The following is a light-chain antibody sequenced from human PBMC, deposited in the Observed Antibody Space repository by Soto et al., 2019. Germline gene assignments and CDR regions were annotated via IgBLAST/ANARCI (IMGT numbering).Light chain of an antibody. CDR3: QQTYLTPWT. CDR2: GAS. J-gene: IGKJ1*01. CDR1: XSISSH. V-gene: IGKV1-39*01. Sequence: DXQXTQXXSSXXXXVGXRXXXSXXASXSISSHLNWYQQKPGKVPKLLIYGASSLHSGVPSRFSGSGSGTDFTLTISSLQPEDFATYYCQQTYLTPWTFGQGAKVEIK.